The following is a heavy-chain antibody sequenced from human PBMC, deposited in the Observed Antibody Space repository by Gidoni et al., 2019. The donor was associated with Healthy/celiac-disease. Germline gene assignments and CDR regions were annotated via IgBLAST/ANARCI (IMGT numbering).Heavy chain of an antibody. V-gene: IGHV3-74*01. Sequence: EVQLVESGGGLVQPGGSLRLSCAASGFTFSSYWLHWFRQAPGKGLVWVSRIKSDGSSTSYADAVKGRFTISRDNAKNTLYLQMNSLRAEDTAVYYCARASASGYSYGSSDYWGQGTLVTVSS. D-gene: IGHD5-18*01. J-gene: IGHJ4*02. CDR3: ARASASGYSYGSSDY. CDR1: GFTFSSYW. CDR2: IKSDGSST.